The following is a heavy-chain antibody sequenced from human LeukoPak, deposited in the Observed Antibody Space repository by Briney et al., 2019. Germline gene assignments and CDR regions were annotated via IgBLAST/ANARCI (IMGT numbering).Heavy chain of an antibody. V-gene: IGHV3-11*06. CDR2: ISSSSSYT. D-gene: IGHD6-13*01. Sequence: PGGSLRLSCAASGFTFSDYYMSWIRQAPGKGLEWVSYISSSSSYTNYADSVKGRFTISRDNSKNTLYLQMNSLRAEDTAVYYCARVGEIAATNLDYWGQGTLVTVSS. J-gene: IGHJ4*02. CDR3: ARVGEIAATNLDY. CDR1: GFTFSDYY.